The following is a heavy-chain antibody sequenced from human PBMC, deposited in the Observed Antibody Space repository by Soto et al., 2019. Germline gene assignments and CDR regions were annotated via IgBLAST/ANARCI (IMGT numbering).Heavy chain of an antibody. V-gene: IGHV3-11*05. CDR2: ISSSSSYT. J-gene: IGHJ1*01. CDR3: ARCAYGALLYFQH. CDR1: GFTFSDYY. Sequence: QVQLVESGGGLVKPGGSLRLSCAASGFTFSDYYMSWIRQAPGKGLEWVSYISSSSSYTNYADSVKGRFTISRDNDKNSLYLQMNSLRAEDTAVYYCARCAYGALLYFQHWGQGTLVTVSS. D-gene: IGHD4-17*01.